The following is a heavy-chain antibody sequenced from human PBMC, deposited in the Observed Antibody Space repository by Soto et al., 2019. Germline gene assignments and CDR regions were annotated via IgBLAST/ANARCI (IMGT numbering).Heavy chain of an antibody. CDR1: GGSISSYY. CDR2: IYYSGST. Sequence: PSETLSLTCTVSGGSISSYYWSWIRQPPGKGLEWIGYIYYSGSTNYNPSLKSRVTISVDTSKNQFSLKLSSVTAADTAVYYCARVSSDFGVVISPHFDYWGQGXLVTVYS. D-gene: IGHD3-3*01. V-gene: IGHV4-59*01. CDR3: ARVSSDFGVVISPHFDY. J-gene: IGHJ4*02.